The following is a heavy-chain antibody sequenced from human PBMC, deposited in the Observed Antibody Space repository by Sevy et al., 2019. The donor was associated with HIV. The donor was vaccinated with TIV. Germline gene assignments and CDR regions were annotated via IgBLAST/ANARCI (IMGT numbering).Heavy chain of an antibody. D-gene: IGHD1-1*01. J-gene: IGHJ3*02. CDR2: IYPGDSAT. V-gene: IGHV5-51*01. CDR3: ARHYTARWVQLTYTPNAFDI. CDR1: GYSFTSYW. Sequence: GESLKISCTGSGYSFTSYWIGWVRQMPGKGPEWMGIIYPGDSATRYSPSFQGQVTISADRPISTAYLQGSNLKASDTAMYYFARHYTARWVQLTYTPNAFDIWGQGTMVTVSS.